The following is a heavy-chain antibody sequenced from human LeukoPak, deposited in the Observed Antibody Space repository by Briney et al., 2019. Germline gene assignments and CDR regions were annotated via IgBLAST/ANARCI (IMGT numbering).Heavy chain of an antibody. CDR2: IWYDGSNK. CDR3: ARQNVDTAMAIYYYYGMDV. CDR1: GFTFSSYG. Sequence: GGSLRLSCAASGFTFSSYGMHWVRQAPGKGLEWVAVIWYDGSNKYYADSVKGRFTISRDNSKNTLYLQMNSLRAEDTAVYYCARQNVDTAMAIYYYYGMDVWGQGTTVTVSS. D-gene: IGHD5-18*01. J-gene: IGHJ6*02. V-gene: IGHV3-33*01.